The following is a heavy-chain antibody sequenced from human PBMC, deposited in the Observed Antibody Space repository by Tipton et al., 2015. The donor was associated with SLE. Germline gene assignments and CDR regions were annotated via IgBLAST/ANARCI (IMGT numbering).Heavy chain of an antibody. J-gene: IGHJ5*02. CDR1: GGSISSYY. Sequence: GLVKPSETLSLTCTVSGGSISSYYWSWIRQPPGKGLEWIGYIYYSGSTYYNPSLKSRVTISVDTSKNQFSLKLSSVTAADTAVYYCARAFYYDSRLDPWGQGTLVTVSS. CDR2: IYYSGST. V-gene: IGHV4-59*12. D-gene: IGHD3-22*01. CDR3: ARAFYYDSRLDP.